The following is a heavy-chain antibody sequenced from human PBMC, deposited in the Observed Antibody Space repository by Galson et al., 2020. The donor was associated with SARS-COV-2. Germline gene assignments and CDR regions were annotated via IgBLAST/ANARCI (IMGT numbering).Heavy chain of an antibody. V-gene: IGHV4-59*01. CDR3: ARWITIFGVVDCMDV. Sequence: PKKGLEWIWYIYYSGSTNYNPSLKSRVTISVDTSKNQFSLKLSSVTAADTAVYYCARWITIFGVVDCMDVWGKGISVTVSS. D-gene: IGHD3-3*01. CDR2: IYYSGST. J-gene: IGHJ6*03.